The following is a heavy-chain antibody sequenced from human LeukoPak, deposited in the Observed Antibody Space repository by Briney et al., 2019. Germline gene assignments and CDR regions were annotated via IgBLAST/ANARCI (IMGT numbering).Heavy chain of an antibody. D-gene: IGHD3/OR15-3a*01. CDR2: IYYSGST. Sequence: SETLSLTCTVSGGSISSSSYYWGWIRQPPGKGLGWIGSIYYSGSTYYNPSLKSRVTISVDTSKNQFSLKLSSVTAADTAVYYCARQTGSGLFILPGGQGTLSPSPQ. J-gene: IGHJ4*02. CDR1: GGSISSSSYY. V-gene: IGHV4-39*01. CDR3: ARQTGSGLFILP.